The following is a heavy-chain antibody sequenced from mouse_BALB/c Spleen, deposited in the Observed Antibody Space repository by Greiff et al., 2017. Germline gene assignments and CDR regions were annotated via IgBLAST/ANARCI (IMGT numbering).Heavy chain of an antibody. V-gene: IGHV1S127*01. CDR2: IDPSDSET. CDR1: GYSFTSYW. Sequence: VQLQQSGPQLVRPGASVKISCKASGYSFTSYWMHWVKQRPGQGLEWIGMIDPSDSETRLNQKFKDKATLTVDKSSSTAYMQLSSPTSEDSAVYYCARSPYGNYHAMDYWGQGTSVTVSS. D-gene: IGHD2-1*01. CDR3: ARSPYGNYHAMDY. J-gene: IGHJ4*01.